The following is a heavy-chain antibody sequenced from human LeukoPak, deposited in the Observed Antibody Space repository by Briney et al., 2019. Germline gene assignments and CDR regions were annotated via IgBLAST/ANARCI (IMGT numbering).Heavy chain of an antibody. CDR1: GFSFSSYW. J-gene: IGHJ4*02. CDR3: ARDRDWAFDY. Sequence: GGSLRLSCAASGFSFSSYWMHWVRQAPGKGLVWVSRINGDGSSTRYADSVKGRFTISRDDAKNSLYLQMNSLRDEDTAVYYCARDRDWAFDYWGQGTLITVSS. CDR2: INGDGSST. D-gene: IGHD3-9*01. V-gene: IGHV3-74*01.